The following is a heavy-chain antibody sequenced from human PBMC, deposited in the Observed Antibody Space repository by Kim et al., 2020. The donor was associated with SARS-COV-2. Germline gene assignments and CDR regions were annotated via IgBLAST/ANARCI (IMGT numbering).Heavy chain of an antibody. CDR2: IKQDGNQK. Sequence: GGSLRLSCAASGFTFSSYLMTWVRQAPGKGLDWVANIKQDGNQKYYVDSVKGRFTISRDNAKNSLYLQMNSLRAEDTAVYYCARDGDLYSSGKDAFDIWGQGTMVTVSS. J-gene: IGHJ3*02. CDR3: ARDGDLYSSGKDAFDI. V-gene: IGHV3-7*01. CDR1: GFTFSSYL. D-gene: IGHD6-19*01.